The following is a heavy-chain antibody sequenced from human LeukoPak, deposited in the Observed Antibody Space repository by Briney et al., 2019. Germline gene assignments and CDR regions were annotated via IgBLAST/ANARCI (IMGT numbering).Heavy chain of an antibody. Sequence: PSETLSLTCTVSGGSMSSYYWSWIRQPPGKGLEWIGYIYYSGSTNYNPSLKSRVTISVDTSKNQFSLKLSSVTAADTAVYYCAREIRYYYDSSGYYYNHFDYWGQGTLVTVSS. D-gene: IGHD3-22*01. CDR2: IYYSGST. CDR1: GGSMSSYY. J-gene: IGHJ4*02. CDR3: AREIRYYYDSSGYYYNHFDY. V-gene: IGHV4-59*01.